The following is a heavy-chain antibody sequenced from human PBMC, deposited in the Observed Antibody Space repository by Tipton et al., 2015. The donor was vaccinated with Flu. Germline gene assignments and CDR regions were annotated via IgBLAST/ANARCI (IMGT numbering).Heavy chain of an antibody. V-gene: IGHV1-2*06. CDR3: ARRYGPSGGWFDP. J-gene: IGHJ5*02. CDR2: INPNSGGT. D-gene: IGHD5-18*01. Sequence: QMQLVQSGAEVKKPGASVKVSCKASGYTFTGYYMHWVRQAPGQGLEWMGRINPNSGGTNYAQKFQGRVTMTRDTSISTAYMELSRLRSDDTAVYYCARRYGPSGGWFDPWGQGTLVTVSS. CDR1: GYTFTGYY.